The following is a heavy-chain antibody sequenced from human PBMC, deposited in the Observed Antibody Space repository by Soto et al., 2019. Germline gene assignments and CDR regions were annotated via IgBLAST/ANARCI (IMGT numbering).Heavy chain of an antibody. D-gene: IGHD3-3*01. J-gene: IGHJ4*02. CDR1: GCSISSYY. CDR3: ARASYDFWSGYYISGLAPSYYFDY. CDR2: IYYSGST. V-gene: IGHV4-59*01. Sequence: WETLSLTCTVSGCSISSYYWSWIRQPPGKGLEWIGYIYYSGSTNYNPSLKSRVTISVDTSKNQFSLKLSSVTAADTAVYYCARASYDFWSGYYISGLAPSYYFDYWGQGTLVTVSS.